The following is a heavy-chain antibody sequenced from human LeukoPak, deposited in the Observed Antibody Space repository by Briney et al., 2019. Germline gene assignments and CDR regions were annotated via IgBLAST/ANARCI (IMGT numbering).Heavy chain of an antibody. V-gene: IGHV1-2*02. J-gene: IGHJ3*02. Sequence: ASVKVSCKASGYTFTGYYMHWVRQAPGQGLEWMGWINPNSGGTNYAQKFQGRVTMTRDTSISTAYMELSRLRSDDTAVYYCAGAANWYDAFDIWGQGTMVTVSS. CDR3: AGAANWYDAFDI. CDR1: GYTFTGYY. CDR2: INPNSGGT. D-gene: IGHD4/OR15-4a*01.